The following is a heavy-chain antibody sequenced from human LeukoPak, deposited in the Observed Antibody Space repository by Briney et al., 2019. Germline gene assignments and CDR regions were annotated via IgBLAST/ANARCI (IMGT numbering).Heavy chain of an antibody. CDR1: GGTFSSYA. Sequence: SVKVSCKASGGTFSSYAISWVRQAPGQGLEWMGGIIPIFGTANYAQKFQGRVTITADESTSTAYMELSSLRSEDTAVYYCARSDLGSGRDGYNPFDYWGQGTLVTVSS. CDR3: ARSDLGSGRDGYNPFDY. D-gene: IGHD5-24*01. CDR2: IIPIFGTA. V-gene: IGHV1-69*13. J-gene: IGHJ4*02.